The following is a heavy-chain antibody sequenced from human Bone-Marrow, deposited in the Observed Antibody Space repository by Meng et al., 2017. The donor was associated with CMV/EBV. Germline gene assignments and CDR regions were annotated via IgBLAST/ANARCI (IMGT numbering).Heavy chain of an antibody. Sequence: GESLKISCAASGFTFSSYAMSWVRQAPGKGLEWVSAISGSGGSTYYADSVKGRFTISRDNSKNTLYLQMNSLRAEDTAVYYCARDRSTRGYDFWSGYPDPYYFDYWGQGTLVTVSS. CDR1: GFTFSSYA. D-gene: IGHD3-3*01. V-gene: IGHV3-23*01. CDR3: ARDRSTRGYDFWSGYPDPYYFDY. J-gene: IGHJ4*02. CDR2: ISGSGGST.